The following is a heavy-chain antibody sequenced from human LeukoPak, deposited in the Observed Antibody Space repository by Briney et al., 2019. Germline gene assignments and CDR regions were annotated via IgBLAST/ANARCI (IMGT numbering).Heavy chain of an antibody. CDR2: IYYSGST. V-gene: IGHV4-39*01. CDR1: GGSISSSSYY. D-gene: IGHD5-18*01. Sequence: SETLSLTCTVSGGSISSSSYYWGWIRQPPGKGLEWIGSIYYSGSTYYNPSLKSRVTISVDTCKTQFSLKLSSVTAADTAVYYCARSVDTAMVPVFDYWGQGTLVTVSS. J-gene: IGHJ4*02. CDR3: ARSVDTAMVPVFDY.